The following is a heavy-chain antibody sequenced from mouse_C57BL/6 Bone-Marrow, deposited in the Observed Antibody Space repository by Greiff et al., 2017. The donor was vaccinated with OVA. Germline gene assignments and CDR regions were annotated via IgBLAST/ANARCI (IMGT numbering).Heavy chain of an antibody. J-gene: IGHJ2*01. V-gene: IGHV1-81*01. D-gene: IGHD1-1*01. CDR2: IYPRSGNT. Sequence: QVQLQQSGAELARPGASVQLSCKASGYTFTSYGISWVKQRTGQGLEWIGEIYPRSGNTYYNEKFKGKATLTADKSSSTAYMELRSLTSEDSAVYFCANYYGSSSLFDYWGQGTTLTVSS. CDR3: ANYYGSSSLFDY. CDR1: GYTFTSYG.